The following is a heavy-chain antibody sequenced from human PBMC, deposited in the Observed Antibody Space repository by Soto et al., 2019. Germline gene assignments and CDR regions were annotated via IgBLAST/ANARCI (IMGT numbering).Heavy chain of an antibody. Sequence: GGSLRLSCAASGFTFSSYAMSWVRQAPGKGLEWVSAISGSGGSTYYADSVKGRFTISRDNSKNTLYLQMNSLRAEDTAVYYCAKDWGYDFWSGYYGDWGQGTLVTVSS. J-gene: IGHJ4*02. D-gene: IGHD3-3*01. CDR3: AKDWGYDFWSGYYGD. CDR1: GFTFSSYA. CDR2: ISGSGGST. V-gene: IGHV3-23*01.